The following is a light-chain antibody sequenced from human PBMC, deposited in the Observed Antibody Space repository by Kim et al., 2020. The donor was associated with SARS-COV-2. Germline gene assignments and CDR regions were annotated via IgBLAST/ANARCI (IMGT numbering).Light chain of an antibody. V-gene: IGKV4-1*01. J-gene: IGKJ5*01. CDR1: QSVFYSSNNKNY. CDR3: QQSYSVPIT. Sequence: RSTINCKSSQSVFYSSNNKNYLAWYQQKPGQPPKLLISWASIRESGVPDRFSGSGSGTDFTLTISSLQAEDVAVYYCQQSYSVPITFGQGTRLE. CDR2: WAS.